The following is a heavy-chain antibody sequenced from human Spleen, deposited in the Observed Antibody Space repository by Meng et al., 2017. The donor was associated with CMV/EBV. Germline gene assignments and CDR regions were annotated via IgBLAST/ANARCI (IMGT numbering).Heavy chain of an antibody. CDR2: INQAGSDK. CDR3: ARTLQNGGDDY. CDR1: GFICSGYH. J-gene: IGHJ4*02. D-gene: IGHD2-21*01. Sequence: LSCAAFGFICSGYHLTWVRQAPGKGLEWVANINQAGSDKKYMESVRGRFTISRDDAKNSVYLEMSSLRAEDTAVYYCARTLQNGGDDYWGQGTLVTVSS. V-gene: IGHV3-7*01.